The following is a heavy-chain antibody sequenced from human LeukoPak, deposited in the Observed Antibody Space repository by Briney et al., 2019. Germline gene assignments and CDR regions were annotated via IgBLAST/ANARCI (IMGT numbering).Heavy chain of an antibody. CDR1: GFTFSSYW. Sequence: GGSLRLSCAASGFTFSSYWLSWVRQAPGKGLEWVATMSPDGTQKYYVDSVEGRFAVSRDNARNSLYLQMNGLRAEDTAVYYCARYFTAVASTVRLDYWGQGTLVTVSS. CDR2: MSPDGTQK. J-gene: IGHJ4*02. V-gene: IGHV3-7*03. D-gene: IGHD6-19*01. CDR3: ARYFTAVASTVRLDY.